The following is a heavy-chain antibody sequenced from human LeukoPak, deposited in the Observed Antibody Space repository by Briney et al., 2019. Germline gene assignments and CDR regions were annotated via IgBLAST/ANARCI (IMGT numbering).Heavy chain of an antibody. D-gene: IGHD6-13*01. Sequence: GGSLRLSCAASGFTFSSYGMHWVRQAPGKGLEWVAVISYDGSNKYYADSVKGRFTISRDNSKNTLYLQMNSLRAEDTAVYYCAKEPTIAAAGYDAFDIWGQGTMVTVSS. V-gene: IGHV3-30*18. CDR1: GFTFSSYG. J-gene: IGHJ3*02. CDR2: ISYDGSNK. CDR3: AKEPTIAAAGYDAFDI.